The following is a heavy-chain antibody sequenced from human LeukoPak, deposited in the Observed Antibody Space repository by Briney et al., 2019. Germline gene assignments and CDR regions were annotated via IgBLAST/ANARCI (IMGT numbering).Heavy chain of an antibody. CDR2: IWYDGSNK. D-gene: IGHD3-16*02. CDR3: ARGPGGIMITFGGVISRAFDI. V-gene: IGHV3-33*01. J-gene: IGHJ3*02. Sequence: GGSLRLSCAASGFTFSSYGMHWVRQAPSKGLEWVAVIWYDGSNKYYADSVKGRFTISRDNSKNTLYLQMNSLRAEDTAVYYCARGPGGIMITFGGVISRAFDIWGQGTMVTVSS. CDR1: GFTFSSYG.